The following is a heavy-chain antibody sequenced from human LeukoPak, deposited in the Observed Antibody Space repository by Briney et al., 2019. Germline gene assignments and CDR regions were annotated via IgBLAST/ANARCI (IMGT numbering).Heavy chain of an antibody. J-gene: IGHJ6*03. Sequence: GGSLRLSCAASGFTFADSHMTWIRQAPGRGLEWIAYISGRGNSIYYADSVKARFTISRDNAKSSLFLQMNSLRAEDTAVYYCAREGRVGARSYYMDVWGKGTTVTVSS. CDR3: AREGRVGARSYYMDV. CDR2: ISGRGNSI. CDR1: GFTFADSH. V-gene: IGHV3-11*04. D-gene: IGHD1-26*01.